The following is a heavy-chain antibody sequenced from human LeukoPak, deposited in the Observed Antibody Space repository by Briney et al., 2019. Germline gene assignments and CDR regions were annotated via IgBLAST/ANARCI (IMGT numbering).Heavy chain of an antibody. D-gene: IGHD3-22*01. J-gene: IGHJ3*02. V-gene: IGHV1-18*01. Sequence: ASVKVTCKASGYTFTSYGISWVRQAPGQGLEWMGWISAYNGNTNYAQKLQGRVTMTTDTSTSTAYMELRSLRSDDTAVYYCARESYYDSSGYLIDIWGQGTMVTVSS. CDR1: GYTFTSYG. CDR2: ISAYNGNT. CDR3: ARESYYDSSGYLIDI.